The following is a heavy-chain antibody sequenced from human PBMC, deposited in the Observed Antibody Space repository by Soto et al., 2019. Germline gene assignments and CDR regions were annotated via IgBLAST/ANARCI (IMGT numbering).Heavy chain of an antibody. CDR1: GGSISSGGYS. V-gene: IGHV4-30-2*01. CDR3: ARDLDY. J-gene: IGHJ4*02. CDR2: IYHSGST. Sequence: PSEALALTCAGSGGSISSGGYSWSWIRQPPGKGLEWIGYIYHSGSTYYNPSLKSRVTISVDRSKNQFSLKLSSVTAADTAVYYCARDLDYWGQGTLVPVSS.